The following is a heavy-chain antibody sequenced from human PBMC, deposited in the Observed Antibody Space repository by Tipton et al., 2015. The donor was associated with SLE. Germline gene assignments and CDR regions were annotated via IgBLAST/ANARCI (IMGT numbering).Heavy chain of an antibody. J-gene: IGHJ4*02. CDR1: GFTFDDYA. CDR2: ISWNRGSL. CDR3: ARVQYTSGSYFFDY. Sequence: SLRLSCAASGFTFDDYAMHWVRQAPGKGLEWVSGISWNRGSLGYADSVRGRFTISRDNAKNSLYLQMNSLREDDTAVYYCARVQYTSGSYFFDYWGQGTLVTVSS. D-gene: IGHD6-19*01. V-gene: IGHV3-9*01.